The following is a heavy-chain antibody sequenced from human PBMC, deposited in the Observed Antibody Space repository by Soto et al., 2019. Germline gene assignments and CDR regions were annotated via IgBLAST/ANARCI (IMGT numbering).Heavy chain of an antibody. CDR1: GFTFSSYA. V-gene: IGHV3-23*01. J-gene: IGHJ6*03. CDR2: MSGSGGST. CDR3: ALSSSSSRYYYYYMDV. D-gene: IGHD6-6*01. Sequence: GGSLRLSCAASGFTFSSYAMSWVRQAPGKGLEWVSDMSGSGGSTYYADSVKGRFTISRDNSKNTLYLQMSSLRVEDTAMYYCALSSSSSRYYYYYMDVWGKGTTVTVSS.